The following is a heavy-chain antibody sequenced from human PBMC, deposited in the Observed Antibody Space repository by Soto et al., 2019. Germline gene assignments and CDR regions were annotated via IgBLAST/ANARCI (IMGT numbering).Heavy chain of an antibody. D-gene: IGHD1-1*01. CDR1: GFTFSSYV. CDR2: ISYDGSNK. CDR3: AKDTTPGGPLGGYFDY. J-gene: IGHJ4*02. Sequence: LXLSFASSGFTFSSYVMHWVRQAPGKGLEWVAVISYDGSNKYYADSVKGRFTISRDNSKNTLYLQMNSPRAEDTAVYYCAKDTTPGGPLGGYFDYWGQGTLVTVYS. V-gene: IGHV3-30*18.